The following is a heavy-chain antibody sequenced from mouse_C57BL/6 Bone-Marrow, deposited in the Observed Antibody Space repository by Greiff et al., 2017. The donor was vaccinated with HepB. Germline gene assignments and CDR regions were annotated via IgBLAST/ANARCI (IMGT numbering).Heavy chain of an antibody. CDR3: ARYREGGNWVFDY. CDR1: GFTFTDYY. J-gene: IGHJ2*01. D-gene: IGHD4-1*01. V-gene: IGHV7-3*01. CDR2: IRNKANGYTT. Sequence: EVKLMESGGGLVQPGGSLSLSCAASGFTFTDYYMSWVRQPPGKALEWLGFIRNKANGYTTEYSASVKGRFTISRDNSQSILYLQMNALRAEDSATYYCARYREGGNWVFDYWGQGTTLTVSS.